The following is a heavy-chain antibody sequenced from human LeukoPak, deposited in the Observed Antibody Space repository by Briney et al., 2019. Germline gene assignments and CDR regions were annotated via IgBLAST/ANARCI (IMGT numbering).Heavy chain of an antibody. CDR2: IIPIFGTA. D-gene: IGHD3-10*01. CDR1: GYTFISYA. J-gene: IGHJ6*03. Sequence: SVKVSCKASGYTFISYAMNWVRQAPGQGLEWMGGIIPIFGTANYAQKFQGRVTITADKSTSTAYMELSSLRSEDTAVYYCARAQTYGSGSYAHYYYYMDVWGKGTTVTVSS. V-gene: IGHV1-69*06. CDR3: ARAQTYGSGSYAHYYYYMDV.